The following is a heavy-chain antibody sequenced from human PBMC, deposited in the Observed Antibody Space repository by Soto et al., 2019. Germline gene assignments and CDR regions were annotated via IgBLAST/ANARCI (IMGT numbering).Heavy chain of an antibody. D-gene: IGHD3-10*01. J-gene: IGHJ5*02. CDR3: AREIPSRGAGWFDP. CDR2: ISSSSSTI. Sequence: EVQLVESGGVLIQPGGSLRLSCAASGFTFSSYSMNWVRQAPGKGLEWVSYISSSSSTIYYADSVKGRFTISRDNAKNSLYLQMNSLRDEDTAVYYCAREIPSRGAGWFDPWGQGTLVTVSS. V-gene: IGHV3-48*02. CDR1: GFTFSSYS.